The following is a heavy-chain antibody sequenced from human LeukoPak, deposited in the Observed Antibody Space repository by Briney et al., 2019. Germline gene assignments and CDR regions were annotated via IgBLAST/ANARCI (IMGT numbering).Heavy chain of an antibody. V-gene: IGHV4-34*01. J-gene: IGHJ3*02. CDR2: IDHSGST. CDR1: GGSFSTYY. CDR3: ASVGSSAFDM. Sequence: PSETLSLTCAVYGGSFSTYYLNWVRQPPGKGLEWIGQIDHSGSTIYNPSLKSRVTISVDTSRNQFSLKVRSVTAADTAVYYCASVGSSAFDMWGQGTMVTVSS. D-gene: IGHD1-26*01.